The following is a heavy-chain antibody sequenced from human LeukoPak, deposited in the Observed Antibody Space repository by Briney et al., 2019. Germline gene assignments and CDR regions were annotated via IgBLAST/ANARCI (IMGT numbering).Heavy chain of an antibody. CDR3: ATYSSSLEYFHP. D-gene: IGHD6-13*01. Sequence: SETLSLTCTVSGDSMRGYFWSRIRQPPGKGLEWIADINFSGSTNYNPSLRSLVAMSIDTSKNQFSLKLSSVTAADTAVYYCATYSSSLEYFHPWGQGTLVIVSS. V-gene: IGHV4-59*01. J-gene: IGHJ1*01. CDR2: INFSGST. CDR1: GDSMRGYF.